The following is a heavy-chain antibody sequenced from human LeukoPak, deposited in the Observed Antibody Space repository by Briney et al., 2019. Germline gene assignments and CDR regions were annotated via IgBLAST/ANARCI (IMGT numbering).Heavy chain of an antibody. V-gene: IGHV4-59*01. J-gene: IGHJ4*02. CDR1: GGSISSYY. D-gene: IGHD6-19*01. CDR2: IYYSGST. CDR3: ARVPNSSDWVPFDY. Sequence: PSETLSLTCTVSGGSISSYYWSWIRQPPGKGLEWIGYIYYSGSTNYNPSLKSRVTISVDTSKNQFSLKLSSVTAADTAVYYCARVPNSSDWVPFDYRGQGTLVTVSS.